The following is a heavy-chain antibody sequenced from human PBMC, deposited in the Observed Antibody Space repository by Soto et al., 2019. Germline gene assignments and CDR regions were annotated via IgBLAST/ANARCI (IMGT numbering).Heavy chain of an antibody. CDR3: AGRSSLASVQVYFGEISNYIRFDP. CDR1: NGSISSAIYY. D-gene: IGHD3-10*01. V-gene: IGHV4-39*01. Sequence: QLQLQESGPGLVKPSETLSLTCTVSNGSISSAIYYWGWIRQPPGKGLEWIGSIYHSGSTYYNPSLPGRVTIDVDTSKNQFSLKLSYVTAADTAVYFCAGRSSLASVQVYFGEISNYIRFDPWGQGTLVTFSS. J-gene: IGHJ5*02. CDR2: IYHSGST.